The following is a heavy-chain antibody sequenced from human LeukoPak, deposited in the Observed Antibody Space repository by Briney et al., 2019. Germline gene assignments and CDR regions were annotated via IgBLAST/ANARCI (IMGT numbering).Heavy chain of an antibody. J-gene: IGHJ5*02. Sequence: ASVKVSCKASGYTFTGYYMHWVRQAPGQGLEWMGWINPNSGGTNYAQKFQGRVTVTRDTSISTAYMELSRLRSDDTAVYYCAKANYYDSSGYSVDPWGQGALVTVSS. V-gene: IGHV1-2*02. CDR3: AKANYYDSSGYSVDP. CDR1: GYTFTGYY. D-gene: IGHD3-22*01. CDR2: INPNSGGT.